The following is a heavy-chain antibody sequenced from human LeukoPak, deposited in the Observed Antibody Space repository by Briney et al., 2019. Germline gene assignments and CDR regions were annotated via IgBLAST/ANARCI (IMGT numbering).Heavy chain of an antibody. CDR2: ISWNSGSI. CDR3: AKDWSYVPDAFDI. J-gene: IGHJ3*02. Sequence: GGSLRLSCAASGFTFDDYAMHWVRQAPGKGLEWVSGISWNSGSIGYADSVKGRFTISRDNAKNSLYLQMNSLRAEDTALYYCAKDWSYVPDAFDIWGQGTMVTVSS. V-gene: IGHV3-9*01. D-gene: IGHD1-26*01. CDR1: GFTFDDYA.